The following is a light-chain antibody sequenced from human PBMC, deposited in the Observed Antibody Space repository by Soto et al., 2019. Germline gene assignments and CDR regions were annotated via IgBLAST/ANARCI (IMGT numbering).Light chain of an antibody. Sequence: IVLTQSPGTLSLSPGERATLSCRASQSISSSYLAWYQQKPGQAPRLLIYGASNRATAIPDRFSGSGSGTDSTLTISRLEPEDFAVYYCQQNDDSPGTFGQGTKVDIK. J-gene: IGKJ1*01. V-gene: IGKV3-20*01. CDR1: QSISSSY. CDR2: GAS. CDR3: QQNDDSPGT.